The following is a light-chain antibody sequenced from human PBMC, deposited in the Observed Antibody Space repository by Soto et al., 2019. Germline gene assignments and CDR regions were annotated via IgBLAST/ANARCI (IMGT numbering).Light chain of an antibody. Sequence: QSALTQPASVSGSPGQSITISCTGTSSDVGAYNYVSWYQQHPGKAPKLMIFEVSDRPSGVSNRFSGSKSGNTASLTISGLQAVDEADYYCRSYTSSNTLVFGGGTKLTVL. CDR2: EVS. CDR3: RSYTSSNTLV. J-gene: IGLJ2*01. V-gene: IGLV2-14*01. CDR1: SSDVGAYNY.